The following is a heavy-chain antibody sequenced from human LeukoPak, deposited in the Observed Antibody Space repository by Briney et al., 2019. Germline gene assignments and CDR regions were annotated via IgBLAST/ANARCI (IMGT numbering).Heavy chain of an antibody. V-gene: IGHV4-59*01. CDR1: GGSISSYY. D-gene: IGHD2-15*01. CDR3: ARGLIAENAFDI. CDR2: MYYIGST. Sequence: SETLSLTCTVSGGSISSYYWSWIRQPPGKGLEWIGYMYYIGSTNYNPSLKSRDTISIDTSKNQFSLKLSSVSAADTAVYYCARGLIAENAFDIWGQGTMVTVSS. J-gene: IGHJ3*02.